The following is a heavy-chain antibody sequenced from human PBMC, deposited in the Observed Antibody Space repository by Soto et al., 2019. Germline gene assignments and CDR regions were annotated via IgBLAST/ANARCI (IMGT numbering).Heavy chain of an antibody. D-gene: IGHD1-26*01. Sequence: QVKLQESGPGLVKPSETLSLTCTVSGGSVNSDYYYWTWIRQPPGKGLEWIGYIYNSGRTNYNPPLKSRVSISIDTSRNQFSLKLTSVTAADTAVFYCAREYSNSPEAFDIWGQGSLVTVSS. CDR3: AREYSNSPEAFDI. CDR1: GGSVNSDYYY. V-gene: IGHV4-61*01. J-gene: IGHJ4*02. CDR2: IYNSGRT.